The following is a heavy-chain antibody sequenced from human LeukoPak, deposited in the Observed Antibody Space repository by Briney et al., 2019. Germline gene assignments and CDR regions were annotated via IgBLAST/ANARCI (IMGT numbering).Heavy chain of an antibody. V-gene: IGHV4-4*07. Sequence: PSETLSLTCTVSAGSFSIYYWSWIRQPAGKGLEWIGHIYTSGSTNYNPSLKSRVTMSVDTSKNQFSLKLSSVTAADTAVYYCARVTGYMTEDYFDYWGQGTLITVSS. CDR1: AGSFSIYY. D-gene: IGHD6-13*01. J-gene: IGHJ4*02. CDR2: IYTSGST. CDR3: ARVTGYMTEDYFDY.